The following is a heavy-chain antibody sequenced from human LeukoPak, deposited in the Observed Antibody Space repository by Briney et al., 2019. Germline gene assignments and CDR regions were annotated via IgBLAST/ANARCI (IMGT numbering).Heavy chain of an antibody. CDR2: INPNSGGT. Sequence: GASVKVSCKASGYTFTGYYMHWVRQAPGQGLEWMGWINPNSGGTNYAQKFQGRVTMTRDTSISTAYMELSRLRSDDTAVYYCARGPYSSKKNWFDPWGQGTLVTVSS. V-gene: IGHV1-2*02. J-gene: IGHJ5*02. D-gene: IGHD6-13*01. CDR3: ARGPYSSKKNWFDP. CDR1: GYTFTGYY.